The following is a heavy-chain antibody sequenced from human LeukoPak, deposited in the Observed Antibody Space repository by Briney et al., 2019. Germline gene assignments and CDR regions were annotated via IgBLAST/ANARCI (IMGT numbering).Heavy chain of an antibody. J-gene: IGHJ4*02. D-gene: IGHD1-26*01. V-gene: IGHV1-2*02. CDR2: INPNTGGT. Sequence: ATVKVSCKASGYTFTGYYMHWVRQAPGQGLEWMGWINPNTGGTNYAQKFQGRVTMTRDTSISTAYMELSRLRSDDTAVYYCATFAGEHQAPFDYWGQGTLVTVSS. CDR3: ATFAGEHQAPFDY. CDR1: GYTFTGYY.